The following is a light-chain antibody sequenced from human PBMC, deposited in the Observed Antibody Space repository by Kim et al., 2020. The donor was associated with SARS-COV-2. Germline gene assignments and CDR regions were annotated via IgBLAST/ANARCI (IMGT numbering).Light chain of an antibody. J-gene: IGKJ3*01. CDR3: QQYSETPFI. CDR1: QAIGNY. Sequence: ESIGDRVTITCRASQAIGNYLAWFQQRPGKAPRSLIYAASSLQRGVPSRFSGSGSGTDFSLTISSLQPEDFATYYCQQYSETPFIFGPGTKVDIK. CDR2: AAS. V-gene: IGKV1-16*01.